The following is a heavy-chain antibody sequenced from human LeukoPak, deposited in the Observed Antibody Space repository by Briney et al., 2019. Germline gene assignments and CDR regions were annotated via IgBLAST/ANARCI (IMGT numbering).Heavy chain of an antibody. D-gene: IGHD6-13*01. CDR2: ISYIGST. Sequence: SETLSLTCTVSGGSVSSYYWTWIRQPPGKGLEWIGYISYIGSTNYSPSLKSRITISIDTSKNQFSLKLSSVTAADTAVYYCVSLPAAASGHWFESWGQGTLVTVSS. V-gene: IGHV4-59*02. CDR3: VSLPAAASGHWFES. CDR1: GGSVSSYY. J-gene: IGHJ5*01.